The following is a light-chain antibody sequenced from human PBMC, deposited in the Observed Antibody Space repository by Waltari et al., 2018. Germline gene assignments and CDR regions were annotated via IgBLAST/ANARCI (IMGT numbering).Light chain of an antibody. CDR1: SSDVGGHNL. CDR2: EVS. Sequence: QSALTQPPSASGSPGQSVTISCTAPSSDVGGHNLASWYQQHPGKVPKLMIHEVSKRPSGVPDRFSGSKSGDTASLTVSGLQAEDEADYYCTSYAGSNILVFGGGTKLTVL. J-gene: IGLJ2*01. CDR3: TSYAGSNILV. V-gene: IGLV2-8*01.